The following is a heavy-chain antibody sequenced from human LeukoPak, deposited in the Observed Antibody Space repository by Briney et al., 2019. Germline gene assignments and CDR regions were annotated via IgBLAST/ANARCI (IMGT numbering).Heavy chain of an antibody. CDR1: GFTFSSYG. Sequence: PGRSLRLSCAASGFTFSSYGMHWVRQAPGKGLEWVAVIWYDGSNKYYADSVKGRFTISRDNSKNTLYLQMNSLRAEDTAVYYCARDLGAYCGGDCYQEGVDYWGQGTLVTVSS. V-gene: IGHV3-33*01. CDR3: ARDLGAYCGGDCYQEGVDY. D-gene: IGHD2-21*02. J-gene: IGHJ4*02. CDR2: IWYDGSNK.